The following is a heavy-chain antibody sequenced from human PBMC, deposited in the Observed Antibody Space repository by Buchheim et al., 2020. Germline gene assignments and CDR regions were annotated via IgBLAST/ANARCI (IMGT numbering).Heavy chain of an antibody. CDR3: ARLAGIAAAGTLFYYFDY. D-gene: IGHD6-13*01. Sequence: QVQLQESGPGLVKPSQTLSLTCTVSGGSISSGSYYWSWIRQPAGKGLEWIGRIYTSGSTNYNPSLKSRFTITVATSKNHFSLKLSSVTAADTAVYYCARLAGIAAAGTLFYYFDYWGQGTL. V-gene: IGHV4-61*02. CDR1: GGSISSGSYY. CDR2: IYTSGST. J-gene: IGHJ4*02.